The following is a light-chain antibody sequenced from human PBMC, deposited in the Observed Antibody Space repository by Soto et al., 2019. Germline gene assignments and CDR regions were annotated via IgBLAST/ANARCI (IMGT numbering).Light chain of an antibody. Sequence: EMVLTQSPGTLSLSPGKRATLSCSASQRGTSVHLAWYQQRPGQAPRLLIYGASNRATGVTERFTGSASGTDFNLTISRLGPADSATYYCQFYGASPLYTFGRGTKLEIE. CDR2: GAS. J-gene: IGKJ2*01. CDR1: QRGTSVH. CDR3: QFYGASPLYT. V-gene: IGKV3-20*01.